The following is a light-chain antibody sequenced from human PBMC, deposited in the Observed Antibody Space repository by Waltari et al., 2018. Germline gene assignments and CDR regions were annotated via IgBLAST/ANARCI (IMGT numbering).Light chain of an antibody. J-gene: IGLJ1*01. Sequence: QSALTQPRSVSGSPGQSVTIPCTGTSGDVGRYNYVSWYQHHPGKAPKLMFYDVNKRPSGFPDRFSGSKSGNTASRTISGLQAEDEADYFCSSYAGSYMYVFGTGTEVTVL. V-gene: IGLV2-11*01. CDR1: SGDVGRYNY. CDR2: DVN. CDR3: SSYAGSYMYV.